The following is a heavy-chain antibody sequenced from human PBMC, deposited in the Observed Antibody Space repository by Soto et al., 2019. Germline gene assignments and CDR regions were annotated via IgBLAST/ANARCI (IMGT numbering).Heavy chain of an antibody. J-gene: IGHJ4*02. V-gene: IGHV3-23*01. CDR1: GFTFSSYA. Sequence: PGGSLRLSCAASGFTFSSYAMSWVRQAPGKGLEWASAISGSGGSTYYADSVKGRFTISRDNSKNTLYLQMNSLRAEDTAVYYCAKDRDDYGDNGGVDYWGQGTLVTVSS. D-gene: IGHD4-17*01. CDR3: AKDRDDYGDNGGVDY. CDR2: ISGSGGST.